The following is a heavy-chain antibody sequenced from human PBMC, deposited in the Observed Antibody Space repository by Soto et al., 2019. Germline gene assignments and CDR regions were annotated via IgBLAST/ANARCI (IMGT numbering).Heavy chain of an antibody. CDR3: ARDGGGFSGLLLEYYLDS. D-gene: IGHD3-16*01. CDR2: IKQDGSEK. V-gene: IGHV3-7*01. J-gene: IGHJ4*02. CDR1: GFSFSSNW. Sequence: EVQLVESGGGLVQPGGSLRLSCEGSGFSFSSNWMSWVRQAPGKGLEWVANIKQDGSEKYYVDSVKGRFTISRDNAKNSLYLQMNSLRAEDTAMYYCARDGGGFSGLLLEYYLDSWGQGTLVTVSS.